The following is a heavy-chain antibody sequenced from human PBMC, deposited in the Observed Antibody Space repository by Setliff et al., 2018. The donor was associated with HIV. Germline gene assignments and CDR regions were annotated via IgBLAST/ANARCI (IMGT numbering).Heavy chain of an antibody. CDR1: GDSVNNGGFF. V-gene: IGHV4-61*08. Sequence: SETLSLTCSVTGDSVNNGGFFWSWIRQTPGKGLEWIGNVYYRGSTKYNPSLKSRVTLSADTSKNQISLMLRSMTAADTAVYYCAKHDFGEGSCFDPWGQGSLVTVSS. CDR3: AKHDFGEGSCFDP. J-gene: IGHJ5*02. CDR2: VYYRGST. D-gene: IGHD3-16*01.